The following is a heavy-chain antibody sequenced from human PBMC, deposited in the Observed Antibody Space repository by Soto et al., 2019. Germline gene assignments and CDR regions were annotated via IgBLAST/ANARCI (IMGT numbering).Heavy chain of an antibody. V-gene: IGHV3-11*05. CDR2: ISSTSAYT. CDR1: GFTFGDYY. J-gene: IGHJ4*02. D-gene: IGHD3-9*01. CDR3: ERDPGRRAPIDY. Sequence: GSLRLSCAASGFTFGDYYMTWVRQAPGKGLEWISYISSTSAYTNYADSVKGRFTISRDNAKSSLFLQMNSVRVDDTAVYYCERDPGRRAPIDYWGQGTLVTVSS.